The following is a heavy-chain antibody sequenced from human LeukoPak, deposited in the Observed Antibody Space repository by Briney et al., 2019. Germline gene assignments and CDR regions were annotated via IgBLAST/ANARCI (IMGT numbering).Heavy chain of an antibody. J-gene: IGHJ4*02. CDR2: ISYSGST. CDR1: GDSISSSY. V-gene: IGHV4-59*08. D-gene: IGHD3-10*01. CDR3: ARLPSRGDGLTV. Sequence: SETLSLTCTVSGDSISSSYWSWIRQPPGKGLEWIGYISYSGSTSSNPSLRSRVTISVDTSKNQFSLKLSSVTAADTAIYYCARLPSRGDGLTVWGQGTLVTVSS.